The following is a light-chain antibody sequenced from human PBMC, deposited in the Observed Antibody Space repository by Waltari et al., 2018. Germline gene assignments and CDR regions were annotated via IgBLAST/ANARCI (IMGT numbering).Light chain of an antibody. CDR3: SSYAGSNSYV. J-gene: IGLJ1*01. V-gene: IGLV2-8*01. CDR2: EVS. CDR1: SSDVGGYNY. Sequence: QSALTQPPSASGSPGQSVTISCTGTSSDVGGYNYVPWYQQHPGKAPELMIYEVSKRPSGVPDRFSGSKSGNTASLTVSGLQAEDEADYYCSSYAGSNSYVFGTGTKVTVL.